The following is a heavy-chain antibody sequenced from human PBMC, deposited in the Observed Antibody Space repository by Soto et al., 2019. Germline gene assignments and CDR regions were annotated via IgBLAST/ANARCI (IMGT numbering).Heavy chain of an antibody. Sequence: PSETLSLTCNVSGASLSRYYWSWIRQPPGKGLEWIGRIYATGDTDYNPSLKSRISMSVDMSKKQFSLTLRSVTAADTAIYYCVRDGTKNLRDRFEPWGRGILVTVCS. D-gene: IGHD1-26*01. CDR1: GASLSRYY. CDR2: IYATGDT. CDR3: VRDGTKNLRDRFEP. V-gene: IGHV4-4*07. J-gene: IGHJ5*02.